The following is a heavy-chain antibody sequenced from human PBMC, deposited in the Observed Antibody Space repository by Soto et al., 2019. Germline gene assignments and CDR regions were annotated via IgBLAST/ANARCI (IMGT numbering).Heavy chain of an antibody. D-gene: IGHD3-10*01. CDR1: GDSISRYY. V-gene: IGHV4-59*01. Sequence: PSETLSLTCTVSGDSISRYYWNWIRQPPGKGLEWIGYIYYSGSTNYNPSLKSRVTISVDTSKNQFSLKLSSVTAADTAVYYCARDPGSGSYYGWFDPWGQGTLVTVSS. J-gene: IGHJ5*02. CDR2: IYYSGST. CDR3: ARDPGSGSYYGWFDP.